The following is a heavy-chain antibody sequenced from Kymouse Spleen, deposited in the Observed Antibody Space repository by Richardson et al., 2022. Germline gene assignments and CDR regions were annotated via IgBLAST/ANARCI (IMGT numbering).Heavy chain of an antibody. CDR3: AKDKITGTTDYYYYGMDV. D-gene: IGHD1-7*01. J-gene: IGHJ6*02. Sequence: EVQLVESGGGLVQPGRSLRLSCAASGFTFDDYAMHWVRQAPGKGLEWVSGISWNSGSIGYADSVKGRFTISRDNAKNSLYLQMNSLRAEDTALYYCAKDKITGTTDYYYYGMDVWGQGTTVTVSS. CDR2: ISWNSGSI. CDR1: GFTFDDYA. V-gene: IGHV3-9*01.